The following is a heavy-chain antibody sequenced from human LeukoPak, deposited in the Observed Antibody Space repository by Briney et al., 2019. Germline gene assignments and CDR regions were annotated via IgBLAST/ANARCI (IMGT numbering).Heavy chain of an antibody. Sequence: ASVKVSCKVSGYTLTELCIHWVRQAPGKGLEWMGGFDPEENKRIYAQKFKGRVTMTTDTSTSTAYMELRSLRSDDTAVYYCAGVRDYGGIGEDYWGQGTLVTVSS. CDR2: FDPEENKR. CDR3: AGVRDYGGIGEDY. D-gene: IGHD3-16*01. CDR1: GYTLTELC. J-gene: IGHJ4*02. V-gene: IGHV1-24*01.